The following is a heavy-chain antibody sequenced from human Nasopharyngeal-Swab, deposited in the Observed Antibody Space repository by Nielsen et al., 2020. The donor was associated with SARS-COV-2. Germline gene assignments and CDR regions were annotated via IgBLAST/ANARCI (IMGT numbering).Heavy chain of an antibody. CDR2: IVVGSGNT. D-gene: IGHD6-13*01. J-gene: IGHJ6*02. V-gene: IGHV1-58*01. Sequence: WVRQAPGQRLEWIGGIVVGSGNTNYAQKFQERVTITRDMSTSTAYMELSSLRSEDTAVYYCAADRAAAGTGGMDVWGQGTTVTVSS. CDR3: AADRAAAGTGGMDV.